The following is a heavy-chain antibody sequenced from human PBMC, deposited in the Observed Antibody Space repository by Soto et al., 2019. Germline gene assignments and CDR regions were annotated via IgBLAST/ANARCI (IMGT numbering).Heavy chain of an antibody. CDR2: IYPSGST. V-gene: IGHV4-30-2*01. Sequence: QLQLQESGSGLVKPSQTLSLTCTVSGGSVSSGGFSWSWIRQPPGKGLEWIGYIYPSGSTYYNPSLKSRVTISLDRSKNQFSLKLTSVTAADSADYYCARGGDYYFDSWGQGTLVTVSS. D-gene: IGHD2-21*01. J-gene: IGHJ4*02. CDR3: ARGGDYYFDS. CDR1: GGSVSSGGFS.